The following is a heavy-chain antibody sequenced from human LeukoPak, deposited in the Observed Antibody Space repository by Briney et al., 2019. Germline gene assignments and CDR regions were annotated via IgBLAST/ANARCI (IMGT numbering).Heavy chain of an antibody. J-gene: IGHJ6*03. CDR1: GGSISSYY. V-gene: IGHV4-4*07. CDR3: ARDERFLEWAIPMDV. CDR2: IYTSGST. Sequence: SETLSLTCTVSGGSISSYYWSWIRQPAGKGLEWIGRIYTSGSTNYNPSLKSRVTMSVDTSKNQFSLKLSSVTAADTAVYYCARDERFLEWAIPMDVWGKGTTVTVSS. D-gene: IGHD3-3*01.